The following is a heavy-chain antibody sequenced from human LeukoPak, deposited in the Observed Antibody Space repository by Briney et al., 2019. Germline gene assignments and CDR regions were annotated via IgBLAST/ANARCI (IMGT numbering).Heavy chain of an antibody. CDR1: GGSISSSSYY. CDR3: AIDLSGYDYGYYFDY. J-gene: IGHJ4*02. CDR2: IYYSGST. V-gene: IGHV4-39*02. Sequence: PSETLSLTCTVSGGSISSSSYYWGWIRQPPGKGLEWIGSIYYSGSTYYNPSLKSRVTISVDTSKNQFSLKLSSVTAADTAVYYCAIDLSGYDYGYYFDYWGQGTLVTVSS. D-gene: IGHD5-12*01.